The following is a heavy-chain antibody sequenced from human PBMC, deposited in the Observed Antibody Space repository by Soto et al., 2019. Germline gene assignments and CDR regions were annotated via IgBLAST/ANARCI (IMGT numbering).Heavy chain of an antibody. CDR3: AKVGNWNYYYDGMDV. CDR2: ISYDGSNK. D-gene: IGHD1-1*01. Sequence: GGSLRLSCAASGFTFSSYGMHWVRQATGKGLEWVAVISYDGSNKYYADSAKGRFTISRDNSKNTLYLQMNSLRAEDTTVYYCAKVGNWNYYYDGMDVWGQGTTVTVSS. J-gene: IGHJ6*02. CDR1: GFTFSSYG. V-gene: IGHV3-30*18.